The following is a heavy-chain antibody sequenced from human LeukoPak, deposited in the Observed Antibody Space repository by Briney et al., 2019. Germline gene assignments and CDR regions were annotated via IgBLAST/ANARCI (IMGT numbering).Heavy chain of an antibody. D-gene: IGHD5-18*01. Sequence: GGSLRLSCAASGFTFSSYGMHWVRQAPGKGLEWVAFIRYDGSNKYYADSVKGRFTISRDNSKNTLYLQMNSLRAEDTAVYYCAKMDTAMVTGYYYYYMDVWGKGTTVTVPS. CDR3: AKMDTAMVTGYYYYYMDV. V-gene: IGHV3-30*02. CDR2: IRYDGSNK. CDR1: GFTFSSYG. J-gene: IGHJ6*03.